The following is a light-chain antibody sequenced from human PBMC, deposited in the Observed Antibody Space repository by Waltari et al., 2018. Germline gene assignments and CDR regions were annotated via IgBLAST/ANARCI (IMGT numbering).Light chain of an antibody. Sequence: QSVLTQPPSVSAAPGRRVTISCPGDISNIGAGYDVHWYQQLPETSPKLLIYGNNYRPSGVPDRFSASRSGTSASLAITGLQAEDEADYYCQSFDGRRTLFGGGTKLTVL. J-gene: IGLJ2*01. CDR1: ISNIGAGYD. V-gene: IGLV1-40*01. CDR3: QSFDGRRTL. CDR2: GNN.